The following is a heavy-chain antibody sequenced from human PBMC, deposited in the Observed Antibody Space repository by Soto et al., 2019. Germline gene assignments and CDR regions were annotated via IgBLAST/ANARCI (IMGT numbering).Heavy chain of an antibody. V-gene: IGHV3-30*04. D-gene: IGHD5-18*01. CDR3: ARDSETNGYSYDYFDY. J-gene: IGHJ4*02. Sequence: QVQLVESGGGVVQPGRSLKLSCAASGFTFRTYAMHWVRQAPGKGLEWVAVISYDGSNTYYADSVKSRFTISRDSSKNTLYLQMNSLRTEDSAVYYCARDSETNGYSYDYFDYWGQGTLVTVSS. CDR1: GFTFRTYA. CDR2: ISYDGSNT.